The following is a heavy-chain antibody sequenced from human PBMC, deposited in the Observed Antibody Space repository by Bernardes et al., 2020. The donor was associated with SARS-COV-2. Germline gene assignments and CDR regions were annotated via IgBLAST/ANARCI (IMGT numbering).Heavy chain of an antibody. V-gene: IGHV3-21*06. CDR2: ISTSSSYI. CDR3: ARVDFSNLYYFDY. Sequence: GGSLRLSCAASGFTFSSYTMNWVRQAPGKGLEWISSISTSSSYISYSDSVRGRFTISRDNAKNSVSLQMNSLRAEDTAVYYCARVDFSNLYYFDYWGRGTPVTVSS. D-gene: IGHD4-4*01. CDR1: GFTFSSYT. J-gene: IGHJ4*02.